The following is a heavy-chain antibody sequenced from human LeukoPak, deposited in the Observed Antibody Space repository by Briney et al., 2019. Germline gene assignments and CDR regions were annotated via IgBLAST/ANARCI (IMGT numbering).Heavy chain of an antibody. V-gene: IGHV2-5*01. J-gene: IGHJ4*02. Sequence: SGPTLVKPTQTLTLTCTFSGFSLSTTGVGVGWIRQPPGKALEWLALIYWYEDKHYSPSLKSRLTITKDTSKNQVVLTVSNMDPVDTATYYCAHRPNDYDSGGYPKYYFDYWGQGTLVTVSS. D-gene: IGHD3-22*01. CDR3: AHRPNDYDSGGYPKYYFDY. CDR2: IYWYEDK. CDR1: GFSLSTTGVG.